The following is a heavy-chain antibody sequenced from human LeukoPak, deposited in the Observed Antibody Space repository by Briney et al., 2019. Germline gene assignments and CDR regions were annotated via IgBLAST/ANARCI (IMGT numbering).Heavy chain of an antibody. J-gene: IGHJ4*02. CDR3: TPSPGKAEAGTTSLS. CDR1: GFIFSGSD. CDR2: IRSKPNNYAT. D-gene: IGHD6-19*01. Sequence: GGSLRLSCAASGFIFSGSDMHWVRQAYGKGLEWVGRIRSKPNNYATAYAASVKGRFTISRDDSKNTAYLQMNSLKNEDTAVYYCTPSPGKAEAGTTSLSWGQGTLVTVSS. V-gene: IGHV3-73*01.